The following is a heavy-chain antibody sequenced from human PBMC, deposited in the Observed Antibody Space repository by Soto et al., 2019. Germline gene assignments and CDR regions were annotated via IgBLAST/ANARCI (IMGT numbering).Heavy chain of an antibody. V-gene: IGHV3-33*01. CDR1: EFTFSRHG. CDR3: ARERTCGDNKHTYMDV. CDR2: IWSEGSNE. D-gene: IGHD1-1*01. Sequence: QVQLVASGGGVVQPGRSLRLSCAASEFTFSRHGMHWVRQAPGKGLQWVGVIWSEGSNEVYADSVKGRFIISRDNSKNILYLQMNSLRAEDTAVYYCARERTCGDNKHTYMDVWGTGITVTVSS. J-gene: IGHJ6*03.